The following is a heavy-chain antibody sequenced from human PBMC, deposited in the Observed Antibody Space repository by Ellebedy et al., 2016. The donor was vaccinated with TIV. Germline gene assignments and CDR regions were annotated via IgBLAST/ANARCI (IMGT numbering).Heavy chain of an antibody. Sequence: GGSLRLXCAASGFNFDDYAMHWARQAPGEDLEWVSGISWNSGSVNYADSVKGRFTISRDNVNDSLHLQMNSLRPEDTGFYYCVKDKSVSGFSFWFFGLWGRGTLVTVSS. V-gene: IGHV3-9*01. CDR3: VKDKSVSGFSFWFFGL. CDR2: ISWNSGSV. D-gene: IGHD3-22*01. CDR1: GFNFDDYA. J-gene: IGHJ2*01.